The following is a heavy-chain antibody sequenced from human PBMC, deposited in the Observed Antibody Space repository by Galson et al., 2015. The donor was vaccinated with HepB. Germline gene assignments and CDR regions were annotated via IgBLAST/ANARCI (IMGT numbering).Heavy chain of an antibody. CDR1: KFTVSSNY. D-gene: IGHD2/OR15-2a*01. CDR2: IYSDGTT. Sequence: LRLSCAASKFTVSSNYMNWVRQAPGKGLEWVSVIYSDGTTYYVDSVKGRFTISRDNSKNTLYLQMNSLRAEDTVVYYCARDKTAGGFHFDYGGQGTLVTVSS. J-gene: IGHJ4*02. V-gene: IGHV3-66*01. CDR3: ARDKTAGGFHFDY.